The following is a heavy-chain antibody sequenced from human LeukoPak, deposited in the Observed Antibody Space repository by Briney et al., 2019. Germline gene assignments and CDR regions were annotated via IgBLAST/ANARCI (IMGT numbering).Heavy chain of an antibody. CDR2: IYNSGST. D-gene: IGHD3-10*01. J-gene: IGHJ3*02. V-gene: IGHV4-59*08. CDR3: ARRHKVGAGDALDI. CDR1: GGSISNYY. Sequence: SETLSLTCTVSGGSISNYYWTWIRQPPGKGLEWIGYIYNSGSTNYNPSLKSRVTISVDTSKNQFSPKLSSVTAADTAVYYCARRHKVGAGDALDIWGQGTIVTASS.